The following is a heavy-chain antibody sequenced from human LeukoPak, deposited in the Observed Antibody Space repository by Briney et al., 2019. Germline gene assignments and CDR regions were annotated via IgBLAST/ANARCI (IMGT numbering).Heavy chain of an antibody. CDR1: GYTLTGYY. V-gene: IGHV1-2*02. J-gene: IGHJ4*02. D-gene: IGHD4-17*01. CDR3: VRKGEGYGDYYY. Sequence: ASVKVSXKASGYTLTGYYMHWVRQAPGQGLEWMGWILPSSGGPYYAQKFQGRITMTRDTSISKAYMELSRLTSDDAAVYYCVRKGEGYGDYYYWGQGTLVTVSS. CDR2: ILPSSGGP.